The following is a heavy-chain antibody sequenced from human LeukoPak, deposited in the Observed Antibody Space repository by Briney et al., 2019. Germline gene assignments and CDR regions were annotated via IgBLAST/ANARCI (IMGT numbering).Heavy chain of an antibody. Sequence: PGGSLRLSCAASGFTFSSYSMNWVRQAPGKGLEWVSFISSSSSYIYYADSVKGRFTISRDNAKNFLYLQMNSLRAEDTALYYCAKHAGAGYYFYMDVWGKGTTVTVSS. V-gene: IGHV3-21*04. D-gene: IGHD1-26*01. J-gene: IGHJ6*03. CDR3: AKHAGAGYYFYMDV. CDR2: ISSSSSYI. CDR1: GFTFSSYS.